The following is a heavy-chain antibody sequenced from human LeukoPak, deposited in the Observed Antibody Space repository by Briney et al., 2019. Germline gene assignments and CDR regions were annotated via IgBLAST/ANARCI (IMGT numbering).Heavy chain of an antibody. CDR2: ISDSGDST. Sequence: GGSLRLSCAASGFTFSNAWMSWVRQAPGRGLEWVSVISDSGDSTNYADSVKGRFTISRDNSKNTVYLQMNSLRVEDTAVYYCAKVGIVVGGDYYDYWGQGTLVTVSS. J-gene: IGHJ4*02. V-gene: IGHV3-23*01. D-gene: IGHD3-22*01. CDR1: GFTFSNAW. CDR3: AKVGIVVGGDYYDY.